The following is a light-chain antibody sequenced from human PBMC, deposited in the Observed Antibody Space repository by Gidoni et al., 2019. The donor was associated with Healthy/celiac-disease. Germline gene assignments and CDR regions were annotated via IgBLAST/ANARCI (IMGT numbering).Light chain of an antibody. CDR3: QAWDSSIVV. CDR1: KLGDKY. Sequence: YELTQPPSVSVSPGQTASITCSGDKLGDKYACWYQQKPGQSPVLVIYQDSKRPSGIPERFSGSNSGNTATLTISGTQAMDEADYYCQAWDSSIVVFGGGTKLTVL. V-gene: IGLV3-1*01. CDR2: QDS. J-gene: IGLJ2*01.